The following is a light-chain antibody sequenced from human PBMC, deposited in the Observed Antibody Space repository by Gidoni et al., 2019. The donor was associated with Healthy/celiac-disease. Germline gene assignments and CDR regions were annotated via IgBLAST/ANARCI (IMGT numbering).Light chain of an antibody. CDR3: QAWDSSIVV. CDR1: KLGDKY. Sequence: YELTQPPSVSVSPGQTASITCSGDKLGDKYACWYQQKPGQSPVLVIYQDSKRPSGIPERFSGSNSGNTATLTISGTQAMDEADYYCQAWDSSIVVFGGGTKLTVL. V-gene: IGLV3-1*01. CDR2: QDS. J-gene: IGLJ2*01.